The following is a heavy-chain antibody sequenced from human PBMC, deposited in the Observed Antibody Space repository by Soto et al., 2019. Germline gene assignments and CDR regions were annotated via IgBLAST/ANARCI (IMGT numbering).Heavy chain of an antibody. Sequence: QVQLVESGGGVVQPGRSLTLSCAASGFPFTSYAIHWVRQAPGKGLEWVAVISHDGGIKHYADSVKGRFTISRDNSKNTSKLEMNSLRDEDRAVYHCARDHDAVAVWSQGTTVTVAS. CDR1: GFPFTSYA. D-gene: IGHD1-1*01. CDR3: ARDHDAVAV. J-gene: IGHJ6*02. V-gene: IGHV3-30-3*01. CDR2: ISHDGGIK.